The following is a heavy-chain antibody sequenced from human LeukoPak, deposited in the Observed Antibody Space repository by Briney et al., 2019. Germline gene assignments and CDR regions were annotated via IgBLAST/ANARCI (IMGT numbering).Heavy chain of an antibody. CDR1: GYSFTTYG. CDR2: IYPGDSDT. CDR3: ARRGENWLDH. Sequence: GESLKISCKGSGYSFTTYGIGWVRQLPGKGLEWMGLIYPGDSDTRYSPPFQGQVTLSVDNSVNTAYLQWGSLKASDTAMYYCARRGENWLDHWGQGTLVTVSS. J-gene: IGHJ5*02. V-gene: IGHV5-51*01. D-gene: IGHD3-10*01.